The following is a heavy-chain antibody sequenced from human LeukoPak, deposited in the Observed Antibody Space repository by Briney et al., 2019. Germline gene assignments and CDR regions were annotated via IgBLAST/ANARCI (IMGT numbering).Heavy chain of an antibody. CDR2: IYTSGST. D-gene: IGHD3-3*01. J-gene: IGHJ4*02. Sequence: SQTLSLTCIVSGGSISSGSYYWSWIRQPAGKGLEWIGRIYTSGSTNYNPSLKSRVTISVDTSKNQFSLKLSSVTAADTAVYYCASAYYDFWSGYYTDYWGQGTLVTVSS. V-gene: IGHV4-61*02. CDR3: ASAYYDFWSGYYTDY. CDR1: GGSISSGSYY.